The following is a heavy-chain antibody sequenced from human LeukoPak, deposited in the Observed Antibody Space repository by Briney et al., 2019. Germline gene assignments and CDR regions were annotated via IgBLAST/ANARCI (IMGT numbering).Heavy chain of an antibody. D-gene: IGHD4-17*01. CDR1: GITFSSYA. Sequence: GGSLRLSCAASGITFSSYAMSWVRQAPGKGLEWVSAISGSGGSTYYADSVKGRFTISRDNSKNTLYLQMNSLRAEDTAVYYCAKGRTVTTFLDYWGQGTLVTVSS. CDR2: ISGSGGST. J-gene: IGHJ4*02. V-gene: IGHV3-23*01. CDR3: AKGRTVTTFLDY.